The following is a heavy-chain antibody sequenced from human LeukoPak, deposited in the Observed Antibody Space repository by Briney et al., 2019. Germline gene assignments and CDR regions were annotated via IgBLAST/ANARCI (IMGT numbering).Heavy chain of an antibody. J-gene: IGHJ4*02. Sequence: SETLSLTCAVYGGSFSGYYWSWIRQPPGKGLEWIGEINHSGSTNYNPSLKSRVTISVDTSKNQFSLKLSSVTAADTAVYYCARDPTYYDFCSGPTFEYWGQGTLVTVSS. D-gene: IGHD3-3*01. CDR2: INHSGST. CDR3: ARDPTYYDFCSGPTFEY. V-gene: IGHV4-34*01. CDR1: GGSFSGYY.